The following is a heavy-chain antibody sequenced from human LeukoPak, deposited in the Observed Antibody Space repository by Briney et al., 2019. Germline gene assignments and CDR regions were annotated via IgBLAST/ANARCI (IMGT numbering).Heavy chain of an antibody. D-gene: IGHD5-24*01. Sequence: GGSLRLSCAASGFTFSNYWMHWVRQAPGKGLVWFSRISDAGAHTFYADSVKGRFAISRDNAKNTLYLQMNSLRAEDTAVYYCARVTGGYNLVDYWGQGTLVTVSS. CDR1: GFTFSNYW. V-gene: IGHV3-74*01. J-gene: IGHJ4*02. CDR3: ARVTGGYNLVDY. CDR2: ISDAGAHT.